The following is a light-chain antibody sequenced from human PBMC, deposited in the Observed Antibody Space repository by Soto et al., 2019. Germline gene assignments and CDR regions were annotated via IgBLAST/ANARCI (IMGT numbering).Light chain of an antibody. CDR2: GAS. Sequence: EIVMTQSPATLSVSPGERATLSCRASQSVSSNLAWYQQKPGQAPRLLIYGASTRAPGIPARFSGSGSGTEFTLTISSLQSEDFAVYYCQQYNNWPPLTFGGGTKVELK. J-gene: IGKJ4*01. CDR3: QQYNNWPPLT. V-gene: IGKV3-15*01. CDR1: QSVSSN.